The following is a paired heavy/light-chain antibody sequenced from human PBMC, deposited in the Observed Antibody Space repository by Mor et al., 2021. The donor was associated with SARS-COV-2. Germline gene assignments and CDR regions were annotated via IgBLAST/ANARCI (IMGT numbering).Heavy chain of an antibody. J-gene: IGHJ1*01. CDR3: VKSYCSGGGCSSAEYLQY. Sequence: EVQLVESGGGLVQPGGSLRLSCEASGFTFSDHYMDWVRQAPGKGLEWVGRINNKADSYTTEYAASVKGRFTISRDDSKNSLYLQMNSLKTEDTAMYYCVKSYCSGGGCSSAEYLQYWGQGTLVTVSS. D-gene: IGHD2-15*01. V-gene: IGHV3-72*01. CDR2: INNKADSYTT. CDR1: GFTFSDHY.
Light chain of an antibody. CDR3: LQHDTYPLT. V-gene: IGKV1-17*03. CDR1: QGISSY. J-gene: IGKJ4*01. Sequence: DIQMTQSPSAMSASVGDRVTITCRASQGISSYLVWFRQKPGKVPNRLIYAASTLQRGVPSRFSGSGSGTEFTLTISSLQPEDFATYYCLQHDTYPLTFGGGTKVEIK. CDR2: AAS.